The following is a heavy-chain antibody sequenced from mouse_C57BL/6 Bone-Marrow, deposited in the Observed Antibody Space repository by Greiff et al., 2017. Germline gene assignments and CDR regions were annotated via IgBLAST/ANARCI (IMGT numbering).Heavy chain of an antibody. CDR3: ARRDRTSGVFDV. CDR1: GYTFTDYN. CDR2: LNPNNGGT. D-gene: IGHD3-3*01. V-gene: IGHV1-18*01. Sequence: EVQLQQSGPELVKPGASVKIPCKASGYTFTDYNMDWVKQIHGMSLEWIGDLNPNNGGTIYHQKFKGKATLTVDKSSSTGYVELHSLASEDTAVYYYARRDRTSGVFDVWGTGTTVTVSS. J-gene: IGHJ1*03.